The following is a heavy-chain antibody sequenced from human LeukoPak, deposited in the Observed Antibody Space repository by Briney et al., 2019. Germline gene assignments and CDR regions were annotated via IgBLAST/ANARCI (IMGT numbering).Heavy chain of an antibody. CDR1: GGSISSYY. J-gene: IGHJ4*02. CDR2: IYYSGST. D-gene: IGHD2-2*01. V-gene: IGHV4-59*01. CDR3: ARLIVPAAKGSVYYFDY. Sequence: SETLSLTCTVSGGSISSYYWSWIRQPPGKGLEWIGYIYYSGSTNYNPSLKSRVTISVDTSKSQFSLKLSSVTAADTAVYYCARLIVPAAKGSVYYFDYWGQGTLVTVSS.